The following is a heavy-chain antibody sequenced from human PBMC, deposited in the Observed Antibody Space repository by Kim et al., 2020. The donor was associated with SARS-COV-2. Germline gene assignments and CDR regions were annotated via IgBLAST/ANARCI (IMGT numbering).Heavy chain of an antibody. Sequence: ASVTVSCKASGYTFTGYYMHWVRQAPGQGLEWMGRINPNSGGTNYAQKFQGRVTMTRDTSISTAYMELSRLRSDDTAVYYCARGGRLRYCNGGSCYLPDYWGQGTLVTVSS. V-gene: IGHV1-2*06. D-gene: IGHD2-15*01. CDR2: INPNSGGT. CDR1: GYTFTGYY. J-gene: IGHJ4*02. CDR3: ARGGRLRYCNGGSCYLPDY.